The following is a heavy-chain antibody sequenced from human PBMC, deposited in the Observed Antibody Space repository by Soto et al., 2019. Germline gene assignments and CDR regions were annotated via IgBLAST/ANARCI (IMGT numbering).Heavy chain of an antibody. CDR3: AKDLFPTSGQRFFFES. J-gene: IGHJ4*02. CDR2: ILHDETP. CDR1: GFTFRTYA. V-gene: IGHV3-23*01. Sequence: RGSLILSCASSGFTFRTYAMTWVRQAPGRGLEWVSTILHDETPFYTDSVKGRFTISRDNVRGTLYLQMNGLRVEDAALYFCAKDLFPTSGQRFFFESWGQGSLVTVSS. D-gene: IGHD2-21*01.